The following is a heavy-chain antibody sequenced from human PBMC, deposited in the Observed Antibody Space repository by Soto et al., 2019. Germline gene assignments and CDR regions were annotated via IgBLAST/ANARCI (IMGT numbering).Heavy chain of an antibody. J-gene: IGHJ5*01. CDR3: VRLIGNSWLDF. CDR2: IYYSGIT. V-gene: IGHV4-61*05. D-gene: IGHD1-26*01. CDR1: GGSISSRSYS. Sequence: SETLSLTCSVSGGSISSRSYSWGWIRQPPEKGLEWIGYIYYSGITNYNPSLKSRVTINPDTSKNHFSLHLNSVTPEDTSVYYCVRLIGNSWLDFWGQGTLGTVSS.